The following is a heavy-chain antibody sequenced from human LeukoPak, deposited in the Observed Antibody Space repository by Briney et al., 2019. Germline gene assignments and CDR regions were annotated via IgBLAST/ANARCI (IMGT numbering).Heavy chain of an antibody. V-gene: IGHV3-7*01. Sequence: ETLSLTCTVSGGSISSSSDYWGWVRQAPGKGLEWVANIKQDGSEKNYVDSVKGRFTISRDNAKNSVDLQMNSLRVEDTAVYYCARVAAAGTGIFVNFYYSMDIWGKGTTVTISS. CDR3: ARVAAAGTGIFVNFYYSMDI. D-gene: IGHD6-13*01. J-gene: IGHJ6*03. CDR2: IKQDGSEK. CDR1: GGSISSSSDY.